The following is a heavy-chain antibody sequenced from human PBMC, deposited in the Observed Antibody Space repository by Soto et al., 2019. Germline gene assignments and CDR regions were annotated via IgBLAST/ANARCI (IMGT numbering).Heavy chain of an antibody. CDR1: GFTVSSNY. J-gene: IGHJ4*02. V-gene: IGHV3-66*01. CDR2: IYSGGSS. Sequence: EVQLVESGGGLVQPGGSLRLSCAASGFTVSSNYMSWVRQAPGKGLEWVSVIYSGGSSYYADSVKGRFTISRDNSKNTLYLQMNSLRAEDTAVYYCARDHCYGSGSYSDYWGQGTLVTVSS. D-gene: IGHD3-10*01. CDR3: ARDHCYGSGSYSDY.